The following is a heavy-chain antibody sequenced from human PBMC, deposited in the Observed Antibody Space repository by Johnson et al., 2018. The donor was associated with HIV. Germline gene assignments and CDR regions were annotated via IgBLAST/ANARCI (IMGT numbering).Heavy chain of an antibody. CDR3: AKDLRIAVAGVAFDI. J-gene: IGHJ3*02. CDR1: GFTFSNYA. Sequence: QVQLVESGGGLVKPGGSLRLSCAASGFTFSNYAMHWVRQAPGKGLEWLSVISYDGSYKYYADSVKGRFTISRDNSKNTLYLQMNSLRAEDTALYYCAKDLRIAVAGVAFDIWGQGTMVTVSS. D-gene: IGHD6-19*01. CDR2: ISYDGSYK. V-gene: IGHV3-30*04.